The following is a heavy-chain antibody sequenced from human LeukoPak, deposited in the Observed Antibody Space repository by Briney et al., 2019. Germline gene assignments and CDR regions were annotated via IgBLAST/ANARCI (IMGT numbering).Heavy chain of an antibody. CDR3: ARDLGQYYDTSDNWFDP. D-gene: IGHD3-22*01. CDR1: GFTFSSYW. J-gene: IGHJ5*02. V-gene: IGHV3-7*01. Sequence: PGGSLRLSCAASGFTFSSYWMGWVRQAPGKGLEWVANIKQDGSEKYYVDSVKGRFTISRDNAKNSLYLQMNSLRAEDTAVYYCARDLGQYYDTSDNWFDPWGQGTLVTVSS. CDR2: IKQDGSEK.